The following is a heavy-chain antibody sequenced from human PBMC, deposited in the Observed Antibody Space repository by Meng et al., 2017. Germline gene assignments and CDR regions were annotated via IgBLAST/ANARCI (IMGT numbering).Heavy chain of an antibody. D-gene: IGHD3-10*01. V-gene: IGHV3-11*01. CDR2: ISGSASTI. CDR3: ARGPYYDSGYGMDV. J-gene: IGHJ6*02. CDR1: GFIFSDYY. Sequence: GESLKISCAASGFIFSDYYISWIRQAPGKGLEWISYISGSASTIYYADSVKGRFTISRDNAKNSLYLQMNSLRAEDTAVYYCARGPYYDSGYGMDVWGQGTTVTVSS.